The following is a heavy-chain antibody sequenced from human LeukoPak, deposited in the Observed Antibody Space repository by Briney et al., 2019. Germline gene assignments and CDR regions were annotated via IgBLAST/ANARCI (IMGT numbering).Heavy chain of an antibody. CDR2: IYHTGST. Sequence: SGTLSLTCAVSGDSMISTNWWSWVRQPPGKGLELIGEIYHTGSTNYNPSLQSRVTISIDKSKNQFSLRLSSVTAADTAFYYCARRGGFFGFWGQGTLVTVSS. D-gene: IGHD3-16*01. CDR3: ARRGGFFGF. CDR1: GDSMISTNW. J-gene: IGHJ4*02. V-gene: IGHV4-4*02.